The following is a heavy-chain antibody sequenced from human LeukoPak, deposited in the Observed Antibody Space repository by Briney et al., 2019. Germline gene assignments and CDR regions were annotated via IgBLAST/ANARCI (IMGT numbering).Heavy chain of an antibody. CDR3: ARSRGTGFIFDY. CDR1: GGPINSLY. J-gene: IGHJ4*02. CDR2: IYYSGST. Sequence: SETLSLTCTVSGGPINSLYWSWIRQPPGKGLEWIGYIYYSGSTNYNPSLKSRVTISVDTSKNQFSLKLNSVTAADAAVYYCARSRGTGFIFDYWGQGALVTVSS. D-gene: IGHD3-10*01. V-gene: IGHV4-59*01.